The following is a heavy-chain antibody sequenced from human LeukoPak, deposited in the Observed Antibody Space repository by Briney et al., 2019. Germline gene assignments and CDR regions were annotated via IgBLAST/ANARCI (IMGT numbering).Heavy chain of an antibody. Sequence: PSETLSLTCTVSGGSISSSSYYWGWIRQPPGKGLEWIGSIYYSGSTYYNPSLKSRVTISVDPSKNQFSLKLSYVTAPDPAVFSCARRQGAFDIWGQGTMVTVS. CDR1: GGSISSSSYY. V-gene: IGHV4-39*01. CDR3: ARRQGAFDI. J-gene: IGHJ3*02. CDR2: IYYSGST.